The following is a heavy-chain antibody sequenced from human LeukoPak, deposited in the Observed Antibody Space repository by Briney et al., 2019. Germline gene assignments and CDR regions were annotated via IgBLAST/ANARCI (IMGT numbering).Heavy chain of an antibody. D-gene: IGHD3-22*01. CDR2: IIPIFGTA. CDR1: GGTFSSYA. CDR3: ALLEVVVIPSPSSWFDP. Sequence: SVKVSCKASGGTFSSYAISWVRQAPGQGLEWMGGIIPIFGTANYAQKFQGRVTITTHESTSTAYMELSSLRSEDTAVYYCALLEVVVIPSPSSWFDPWGQGTLVTVSS. V-gene: IGHV1-69*05. J-gene: IGHJ5*02.